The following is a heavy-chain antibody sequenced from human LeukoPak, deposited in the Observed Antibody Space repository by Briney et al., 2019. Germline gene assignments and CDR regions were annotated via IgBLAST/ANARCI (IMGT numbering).Heavy chain of an antibody. Sequence: GGSLRLSCAASGFTVSSNYMSWVRQAPGKGLEWVSVIYSGGSTYYADSVKGRFTISRHNSKNTLYLQMNSLRAEDTAMYYCARDRGYYDSSGYYPGPSDAFDIWGQGTMVTVSS. D-gene: IGHD3-22*01. CDR1: GFTVSSNY. V-gene: IGHV3-53*04. CDR2: IYSGGST. J-gene: IGHJ3*02. CDR3: ARDRGYYDSSGYYPGPSDAFDI.